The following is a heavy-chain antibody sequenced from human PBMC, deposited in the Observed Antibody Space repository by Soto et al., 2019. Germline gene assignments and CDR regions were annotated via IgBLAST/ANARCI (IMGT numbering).Heavy chain of an antibody. CDR2: TYYRSKWYN. J-gene: IGHJ6*02. CDR1: GDSVSSNSAA. CDR3: ARVPATGTPIGYYYGMDV. Sequence: SQTLSLTCAISGDSVSSNSAAWNWIRQSQSRGLEWLGRTYYRSKWYNDYAVSVKSRITINPDTSKNQFSLQLNSVTPEDTAVYYFARVPATGTPIGYYYGMDVWGQGTTVTVSS. D-gene: IGHD1-1*01. V-gene: IGHV6-1*01.